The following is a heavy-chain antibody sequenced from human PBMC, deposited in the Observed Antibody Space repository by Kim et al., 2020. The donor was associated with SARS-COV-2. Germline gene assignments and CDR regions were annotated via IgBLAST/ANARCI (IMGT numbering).Heavy chain of an antibody. D-gene: IGHD3-9*01. CDR2: INHSGST. CDR1: GGSFSGYY. J-gene: IGHJ4*02. V-gene: IGHV4-34*01. Sequence: SETLSLTCAVYGGSFSGYYWSWIRQPPGKGLEWIGEINHSGSTNYNPSLKSRVTISVDTSKNQFSLKLSSVTAADTAVYYCARGRSLTGYFDYWGQGTL. CDR3: ARGRSLTGYFDY.